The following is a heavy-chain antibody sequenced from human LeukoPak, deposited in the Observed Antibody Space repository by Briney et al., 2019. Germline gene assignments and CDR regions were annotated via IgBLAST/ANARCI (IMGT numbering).Heavy chain of an antibody. CDR3: ARGPPGEAFDI. V-gene: IGHV4-4*07. J-gene: IGHJ3*02. CDR1: GGSISSYY. CDR2: IYTSGST. D-gene: IGHD7-27*01. Sequence: MTSGTLSLTCTVSGGSISSYYWSWIRQPAGKGLEWIGRIYTSGSTNYNPSLKSRVTMSVDTSKNQFSLKLSSVTAADMAVYYCARGPPGEAFDIWGQGTMVTVSS.